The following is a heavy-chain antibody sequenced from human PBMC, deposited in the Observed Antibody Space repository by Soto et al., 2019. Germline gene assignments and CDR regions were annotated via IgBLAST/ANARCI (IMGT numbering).Heavy chain of an antibody. CDR1: GGSISSGGYY. D-gene: IGHD3-22*01. V-gene: IGHV4-31*03. J-gene: IGHJ4*02. CDR3: ARTRAYYYDSSGYVRARGGAIDY. Sequence: SETLSLTCTVSGGSISSGGYYWSWIRQHPGKGLEWIGYIYYSGSTYYNPSLKSRVTISVDTSKNQFSLKLSSVTAADTAVYYCARTRAYYYDSSGYVRARGGAIDYWGQGTLVTSPQ. CDR2: IYYSGST.